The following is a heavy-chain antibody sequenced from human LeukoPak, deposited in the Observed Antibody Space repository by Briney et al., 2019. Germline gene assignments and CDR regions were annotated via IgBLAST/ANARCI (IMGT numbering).Heavy chain of an antibody. V-gene: IGHV3-23*01. CDR2: ISGSGGST. CDR1: GFTFSSYA. J-gene: IGHJ4*02. Sequence: PGGSLRLSCAASGFTFSSYAMSWVRQAPGKGLEGVSAISGSGGSTYYADSVKGRFTISRDNSKNTLYLQMNSLRAEDTAVYYCAKDMGYSSGIDYWGQGTLVTVSS. D-gene: IGHD6-19*01. CDR3: AKDMGYSSGIDY.